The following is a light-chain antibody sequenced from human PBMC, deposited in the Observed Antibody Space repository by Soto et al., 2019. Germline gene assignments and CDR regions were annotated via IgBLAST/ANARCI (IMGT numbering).Light chain of an antibody. CDR1: QSVSSSY. V-gene: IGKV3-20*01. Sequence: EIVLTQSPATLSLSPGERATLSCGVSQSVSSSYLAWYQQKPGQAPRLLTYGASSRATGIPDRFSGSGSGTDFTLTISRLEPEDFAVYYCQQYGSSPTTFGQGTNVDIK. CDR3: QQYGSSPTT. CDR2: GAS. J-gene: IGKJ1*01.